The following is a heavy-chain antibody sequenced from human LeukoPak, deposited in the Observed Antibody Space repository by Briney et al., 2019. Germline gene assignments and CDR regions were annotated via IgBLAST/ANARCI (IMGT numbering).Heavy chain of an antibody. V-gene: IGHV3-66*01. Sequence: PGGSLRLSCAASGFTVSSNYMSWVRQAPGKGLEWVSVIYSGGSTYYADSVKGRFTISRDNSKNTLYLQMNSLRAEDTAVYYCARSSQDSSGYYPDAFDIWGQGTMVTVSS. CDR3: ARSSQDSSGYYPDAFDI. CDR2: IYSGGST. CDR1: GFTVSSNY. D-gene: IGHD3-22*01. J-gene: IGHJ3*02.